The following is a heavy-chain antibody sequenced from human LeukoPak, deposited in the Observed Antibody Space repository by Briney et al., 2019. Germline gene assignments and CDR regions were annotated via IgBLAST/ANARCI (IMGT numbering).Heavy chain of an antibody. CDR1: RGSISSTSYY. D-gene: IGHD6-19*01. Sequence: SETLSLTCTVSRGSISSTSYYRGWIRQPPGKGLEWIGSIYYSGSTYYNPSLKSRVTIPVDTSKNQFSLQLSSVTAADTAVYYCAGMGSSGWYGSTDYWGQGTLVTVSS. V-gene: IGHV4-39*01. J-gene: IGHJ4*02. CDR2: IYYSGST. CDR3: AGMGSSGWYGSTDY.